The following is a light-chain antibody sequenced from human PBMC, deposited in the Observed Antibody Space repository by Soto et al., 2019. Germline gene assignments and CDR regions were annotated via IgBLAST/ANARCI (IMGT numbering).Light chain of an antibody. CDR3: SSYTTSSTSHVV. Sequence: QSVLTQPASVSGSPGQSITIACTGTSSDVGGYNYVSWYQQHPGKAPKLMIYDVSNRPSGVSNRVSGSKSGNTASLTISGLKAEDEADYYCSSYTTSSTSHVVFGGGTKLTVL. J-gene: IGLJ2*01. V-gene: IGLV2-14*01. CDR1: SSDVGGYNY. CDR2: DVS.